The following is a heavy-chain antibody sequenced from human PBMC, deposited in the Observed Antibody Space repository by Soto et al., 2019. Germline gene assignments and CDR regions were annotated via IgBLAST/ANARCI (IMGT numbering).Heavy chain of an antibody. J-gene: IGHJ6*02. D-gene: IGHD1-1*01. CDR1: GFIFGHYA. Sequence: GGSLRLSCAGSGFIFGHYAMTWVRQAPGKGLEWISAISGRGDSTYYADAVKGRFTISRGNSKNTLFLQMDSLRFDDTAMYYCAKALDGIDDYFYAMGVWGQGTTVTVSS. V-gene: IGHV3-23*01. CDR3: AKALDGIDDYFYAMGV. CDR2: ISGRGDST.